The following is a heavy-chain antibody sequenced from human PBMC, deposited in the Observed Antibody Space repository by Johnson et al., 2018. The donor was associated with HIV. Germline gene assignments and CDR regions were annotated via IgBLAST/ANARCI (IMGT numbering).Heavy chain of an antibody. CDR1: GFTFSSYG. CDR3: ASDGNYGGKGNDAFDI. J-gene: IGHJ3*02. CDR2: IRYDGSNK. V-gene: IGHV3-33*08. D-gene: IGHD4-23*01. Sequence: QVQLVESGGGVVQPGRSMRLSCAASGFTFSSYGMHWVRQAPGKGLEWVAFIRYDGSNKYYADSVKGRFTISRDNSKNTLYLQMNSLRAEDTAVYYCASDGNYGGKGNDAFDIWGQGTMVTVSS.